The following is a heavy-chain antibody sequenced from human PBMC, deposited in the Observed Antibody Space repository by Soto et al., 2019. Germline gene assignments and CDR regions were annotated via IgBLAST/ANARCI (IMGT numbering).Heavy chain of an antibody. Sequence: SETLSLTCTVSGGSISSYYWSWIRQPPGKGLEWIGYIYYSGSTNYNPSLKSRVTISVDTSKNQFSLKLSSVTAADTAVYYCARERYSSSSCYFDYWGQGTLVTVSS. CDR3: ARERYSSSSCYFDY. D-gene: IGHD6-6*01. CDR1: GGSISSYY. J-gene: IGHJ4*02. CDR2: IYYSGST. V-gene: IGHV4-59*01.